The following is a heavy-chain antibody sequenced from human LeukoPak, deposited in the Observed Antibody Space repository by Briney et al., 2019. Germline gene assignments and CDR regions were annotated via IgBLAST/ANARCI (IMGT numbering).Heavy chain of an antibody. J-gene: IGHJ4*02. V-gene: IGHV3-7*01. CDR1: GFTFSNYW. CDR2: INQDGSEE. D-gene: IGHD5-12*01. Sequence: GGSLRLSCAASGFTFSNYWMSWVRQAPGKGLEWVAHINQDGSEEHYMDSVKTRFIIPRDNAKNSLSLQMDSLRAEDTAVYYCVRDGGVSGYDLLDYWGQGTLVTVSS. CDR3: VRDGGVSGYDLLDY.